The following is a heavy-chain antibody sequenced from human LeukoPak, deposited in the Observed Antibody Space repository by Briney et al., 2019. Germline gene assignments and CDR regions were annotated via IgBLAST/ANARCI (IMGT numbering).Heavy chain of an antibody. D-gene: IGHD6-13*01. V-gene: IGHV1-2*02. J-gene: IGHJ4*02. Sequence: ASVKASCKASGYTFTGYYMHWVRQAPGQGLEWMGWINPNSGGTNYAQKFQGRVTMTRDTSISTAYMELSRLRSDDTAVYYCARVGGYSSSWYVDYWGQGTLVTVSS. CDR1: GYTFTGYY. CDR3: ARVGGYSSSWYVDY. CDR2: INPNSGGT.